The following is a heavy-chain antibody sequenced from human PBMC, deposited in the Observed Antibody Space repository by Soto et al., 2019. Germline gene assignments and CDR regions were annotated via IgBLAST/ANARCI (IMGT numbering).Heavy chain of an antibody. CDR2: ISSSSSTI. Sequence: GGSLRLSCAASGFTFSSYSMNWVRQAPGKGLEWVSYISSSSSTIYYADSVKGRFTISRDNAKNSLYLQMNSLRAEDTAVYYCARGGGDYKNINWFDPWGQGTLVTVSS. CDR1: GFTFSSYS. D-gene: IGHD2-21*02. V-gene: IGHV3-48*01. CDR3: ARGGGDYKNINWFDP. J-gene: IGHJ5*02.